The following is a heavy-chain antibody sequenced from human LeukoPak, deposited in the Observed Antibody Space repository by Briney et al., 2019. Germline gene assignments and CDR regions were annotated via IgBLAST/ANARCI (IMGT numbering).Heavy chain of an antibody. CDR2: IKQDGSEK. CDR1: RFTLSTYW. D-gene: IGHD5-18*01. V-gene: IGHV3-7*01. J-gene: IGHJ3*02. CDR3: ARDRIQLWADAFDI. Sequence: GGSLRLSCAASRFTLSTYWMSWVRQTPGKGLEWVANIKQDGSEKYYVDSVKGRFTTSRDNAKKSLYLQMNSLRAEETAVYYCARDRIQLWADAFDIWGQGTLVTVSS.